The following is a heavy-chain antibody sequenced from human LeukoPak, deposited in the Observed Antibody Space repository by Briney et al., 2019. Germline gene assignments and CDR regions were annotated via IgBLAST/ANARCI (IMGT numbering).Heavy chain of an antibody. CDR2: ISGRGGST. J-gene: IGHJ3*02. CDR3: AKDLVEVDSSGYAGTDAFDI. D-gene: IGHD3-22*01. CDR1: GFTFSSYS. V-gene: IGHV3-23*01. Sequence: GGSLRLSCAASGFTFSSYSMNWVRQAPGKGLEWVSIISGRGGSTYYADSVKGRFIISRDNSKNTLYLQMSSLRAEDTAIYYCAKDLVEVDSSGYAGTDAFDIWGQGTMVTVSS.